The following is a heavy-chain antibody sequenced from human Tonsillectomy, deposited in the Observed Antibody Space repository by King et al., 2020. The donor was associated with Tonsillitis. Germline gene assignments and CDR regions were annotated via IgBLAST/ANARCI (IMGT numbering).Heavy chain of an antibody. D-gene: IGHD3-3*01. Sequence: QVQLVQSGAEVKKPGSSVKVSCKASGGTFSSYAISWVRQAPGQGLEWRGRIIPILGIANYAQKFQGRVTITADKSTSTAYMELSSLRSEDTAVYYCARWSADFWSGSDAFDIWGQGTMVTVSS. J-gene: IGHJ3*02. V-gene: IGHV1-69*04. CDR1: GGTFSSYA. CDR2: IIPILGIA. CDR3: ARWSADFWSGSDAFDI.